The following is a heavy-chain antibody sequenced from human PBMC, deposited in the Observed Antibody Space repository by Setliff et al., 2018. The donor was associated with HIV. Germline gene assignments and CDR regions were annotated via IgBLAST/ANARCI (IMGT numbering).Heavy chain of an antibody. CDR3: ARAEGAAGGGYSLGSFDY. CDR2: INQDGSEK. Sequence: GGSLRLSCAASGFTFNNYWMAWVRQAPGKGLEWVGNINQDGSEKNYVDSVKGRFSISRDNAKNSLYLQMNSLRAEDTAVYYCARAEGAAGGGYSLGSFDYWGQGAPVTVSS. D-gene: IGHD5-18*01. J-gene: IGHJ4*02. V-gene: IGHV3-7*01. CDR1: GFTFNNYW.